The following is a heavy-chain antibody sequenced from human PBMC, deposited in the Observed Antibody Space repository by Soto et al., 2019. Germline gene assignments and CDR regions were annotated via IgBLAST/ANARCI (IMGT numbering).Heavy chain of an antibody. J-gene: IGHJ3*02. V-gene: IGHV1-2*02. D-gene: IGHD3-22*01. CDR3: ARDGTYYYDSSHKAHDAFDI. Sequence: ASVKVSCKASGYTFTGFYMHWMRQAPGQGPEWVGWINPDTGGADYAQKFQGRVTMTRDTSISTAYMELRSLRSDDTAVYYCARDGTYYYDSSHKAHDAFDIWGQGTMVTVSS. CDR2: INPDTGGA. CDR1: GYTFTGFY.